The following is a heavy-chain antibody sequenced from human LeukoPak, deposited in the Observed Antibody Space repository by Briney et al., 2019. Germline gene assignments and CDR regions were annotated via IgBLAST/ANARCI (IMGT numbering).Heavy chain of an antibody. CDR3: ARVARSSAWYFFDY. CDR1: GGAISSSNW. CDR2: IYHSGST. Sequence: SGTLSLTCAISGGAISSSNWWSWVRQPPGKGLEWIGEIYHSGSTNYNPSLKSRVTISVDKSKNQFSLNLNSVTAADTAVYYCARVARSSAWYFFDYWGLGTLVTVSS. V-gene: IGHV4-4*02. D-gene: IGHD6-19*01. J-gene: IGHJ4*02.